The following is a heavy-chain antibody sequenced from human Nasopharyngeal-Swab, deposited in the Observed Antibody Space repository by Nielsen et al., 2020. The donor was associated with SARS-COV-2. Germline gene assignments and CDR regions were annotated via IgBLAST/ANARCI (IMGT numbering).Heavy chain of an antibody. J-gene: IGHJ4*02. CDR3: TTSYSSGWYVDY. D-gene: IGHD6-19*01. CDR1: GFTFSNAW. V-gene: IGHV3-15*01. CDR2: IKSKTDGGTT. Sequence: GESLKISCAVSGFTFSNAWMSWVRQAPGKGLEWVGRIKSKTDGGTTDYAAPVKGRFTISRDDSKNTLYLQMNSLKTEDTAVYYCTTSYSSGWYVDYWGQGTLVTVSS.